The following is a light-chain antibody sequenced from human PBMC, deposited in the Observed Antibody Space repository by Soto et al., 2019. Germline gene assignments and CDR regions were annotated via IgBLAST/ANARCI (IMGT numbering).Light chain of an antibody. V-gene: IGKV3-11*01. Sequence: EIVWTQSPATLSLFPGERATLSCRASQSVSIYLAWYQQKPGQAPRLLIYDASNRATGIPARFSGSGSGTDFTLTISSLEPEDFAVYYCQQRSNWPPEITLGQGTRLEIK. J-gene: IGKJ5*01. CDR2: DAS. CDR3: QQRSNWPPEIT. CDR1: QSVSIY.